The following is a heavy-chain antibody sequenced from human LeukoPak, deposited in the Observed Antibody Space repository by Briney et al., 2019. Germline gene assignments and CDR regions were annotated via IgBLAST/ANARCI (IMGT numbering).Heavy chain of an antibody. Sequence: GGPRRLSCAASGNYWMHWVRQAPGKGLVWVSHINSDGSWTSYADSVKGRFTISKDNAKNTVYLQMNSLRAEDTAVYYCVSFYETYWGRGTLVTVPS. J-gene: IGHJ4*02. D-gene: IGHD2/OR15-2a*01. CDR1: GNYW. CDR2: INSDGSWT. CDR3: VSFYETY. V-gene: IGHV3-74*01.